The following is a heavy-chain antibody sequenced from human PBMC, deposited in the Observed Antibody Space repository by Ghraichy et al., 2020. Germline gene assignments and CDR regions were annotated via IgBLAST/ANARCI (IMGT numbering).Heavy chain of an antibody. Sequence: GGAISSYYWSWIRQPPGKGLEWIVYIYTSGSTNYNPSLKSRVTISVDTSKNQFSLKLSSVTAADTAVYYCARHPAHKYGRFDYCGQGTLVTFSS. V-gene: IGHV4-4*09. CDR3: ARHPAHKYGRFDY. J-gene: IGHJ4*02. CDR2: IYTSGST. CDR1: GGAISSYY. D-gene: IGHD2-2*01.